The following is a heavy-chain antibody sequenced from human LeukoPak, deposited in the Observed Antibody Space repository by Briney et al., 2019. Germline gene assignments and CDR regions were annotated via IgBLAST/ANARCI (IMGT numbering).Heavy chain of an antibody. J-gene: IGHJ1*01. D-gene: IGHD2-2*01. CDR2: IYRSGST. CDR3: ARSLGFCSSSNCQEYLQH. Sequence: PGGSLRLSCAASGFTVSSNYMSWVRQAPGKGLEWASVIYRSGSTYYADSVKGRFTISRDNSNNTLYLQMNSLRAEDTAVYYCARSLGFCSSSNCQEYLQHWGQGTPVTVSS. CDR1: GFTVSSNY. V-gene: IGHV3-53*01.